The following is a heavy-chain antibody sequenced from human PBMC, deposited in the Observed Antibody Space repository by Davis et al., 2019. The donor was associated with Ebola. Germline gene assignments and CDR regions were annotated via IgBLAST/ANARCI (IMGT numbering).Heavy chain of an antibody. CDR1: GYTLTELS. J-gene: IGHJ6*02. V-gene: IGHV1-2*02. D-gene: IGHD4-17*01. Sequence: ASVKVSCKVSGYTLTELSMHWVRQAPGQGLEWMGWINPNSGGTNYAQKLQGRVTMTTDTSTSTAYMELRSLRSDDTAVYYCARTLNYGDYYYYGMDVWGQGTTVTVSS. CDR2: INPNSGGT. CDR3: ARTLNYGDYYYYGMDV.